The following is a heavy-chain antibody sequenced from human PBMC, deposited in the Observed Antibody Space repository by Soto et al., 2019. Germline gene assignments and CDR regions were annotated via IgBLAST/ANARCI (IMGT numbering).Heavy chain of an antibody. CDR3: AKGSITIFGVVRYYYYYMDV. CDR1: GFTFSSDA. V-gene: IGHV3-23*01. J-gene: IGHJ6*03. CDR2: ISGSGGST. D-gene: IGHD3-3*01. Sequence: PGGSLRLSCAASGFTFSSDAMSWVRQAPGKGLEWVSAISGSGGSTYYADSVKGRFTISRDNSKNTLYLQMNSLRAEDTAVYYCAKGSITIFGVVRYYYYYMDVWGKGTTVTVSS.